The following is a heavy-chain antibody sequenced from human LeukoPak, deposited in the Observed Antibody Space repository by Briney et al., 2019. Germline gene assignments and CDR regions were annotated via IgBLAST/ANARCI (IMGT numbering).Heavy chain of an antibody. Sequence: EASVNVSCKASGYTFTSYGISWVRQAPEQGLEWMGWISAYNGNTNYAQKLQGRVTMTTDTSTSTAYMELRSLRSDDTAVYYCAREYAYYYDSSGYIDYWGQGTLVTVSS. D-gene: IGHD3-22*01. CDR2: ISAYNGNT. CDR3: AREYAYYYDSSGYIDY. V-gene: IGHV1-18*01. CDR1: GYTFTSYG. J-gene: IGHJ4*02.